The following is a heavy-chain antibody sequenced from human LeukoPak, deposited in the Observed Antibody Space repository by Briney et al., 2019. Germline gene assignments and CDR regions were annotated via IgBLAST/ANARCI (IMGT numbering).Heavy chain of an antibody. CDR3: ARDSGY. Sequence: GGSLRLSCAASGFSFTSYSMHWVRQAPGKGLEWVAVIWYDGSNKYYADSVKGRFTISRDNSKNTLYLQMNSLRAEDTAVYYCARDSGYWGQGTLVTVSS. J-gene: IGHJ4*02. CDR2: IWYDGSNK. D-gene: IGHD1-14*01. CDR1: GFSFTSYS. V-gene: IGHV3-33*08.